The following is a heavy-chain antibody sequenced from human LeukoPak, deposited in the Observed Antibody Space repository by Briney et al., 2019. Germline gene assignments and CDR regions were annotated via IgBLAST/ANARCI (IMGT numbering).Heavy chain of an antibody. D-gene: IGHD3-10*01. CDR3: ARHIPQLLWFGELWFDP. Sequence: SETLSLTCAVYGGSFSGYYWSWLRQPPGKGLEWIGEINHSGSTNYNPSLKSRVTISVDTSKNQFSLKLSSVTAADTAVYYCARHIPQLLWFGELWFDPWGQGTLVTVSS. CDR1: GGSFSGYY. J-gene: IGHJ5*02. V-gene: IGHV4-34*01. CDR2: INHSGST.